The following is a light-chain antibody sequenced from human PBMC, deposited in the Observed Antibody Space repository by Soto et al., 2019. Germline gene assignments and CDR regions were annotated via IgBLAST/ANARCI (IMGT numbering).Light chain of an antibody. Sequence: ENVLTQSPGTLSLSPGERATLSCRASQTVSGRYLAWYQQIPGQAPRLLIYGASSRATGIPDRFSGSGSGTDFTLTISSLEPEDFAVYYCQQRVNWLTFGGGTKVEL. CDR1: QTVSGRY. V-gene: IGKV3D-20*02. J-gene: IGKJ4*01. CDR2: GAS. CDR3: QQRVNWLT.